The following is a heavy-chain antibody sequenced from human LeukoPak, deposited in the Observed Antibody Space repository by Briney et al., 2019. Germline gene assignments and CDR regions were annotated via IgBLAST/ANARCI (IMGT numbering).Heavy chain of an antibody. CDR1: GGTFSSYA. CDR3: ARASSAADYYASSGYYFDY. CDR2: IIPIFGTA. V-gene: IGHV1-69*13. Sequence: SVKVSCKASGGTFSSYAISWVRQAPGQGLEWMGGIIPIFGTANYAQKFQGRVTITADESTSTAYMELSSLRSEDTAVYYCARASSAADYYASSGYYFDYWGQGTLVTVSS. D-gene: IGHD3-22*01. J-gene: IGHJ4*02.